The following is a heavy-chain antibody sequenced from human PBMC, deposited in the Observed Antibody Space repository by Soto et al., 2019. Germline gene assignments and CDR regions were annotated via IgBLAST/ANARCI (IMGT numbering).Heavy chain of an antibody. Sequence: VQLVESGGGLVKPGGSLRLSCAASGFTFSDYFMSWVRQSPGKGLEWLSYISTSGSTIYYADSVKGRFTISRDNAKNSLYLQMNSLRAEDTAVYYCARATKDDFWSGYYPDYWGQGTLVTVSS. CDR3: ARATKDDFWSGYYPDY. V-gene: IGHV3-11*01. J-gene: IGHJ4*02. CDR1: GFTFSDYF. D-gene: IGHD3-3*01. CDR2: ISTSGSTI.